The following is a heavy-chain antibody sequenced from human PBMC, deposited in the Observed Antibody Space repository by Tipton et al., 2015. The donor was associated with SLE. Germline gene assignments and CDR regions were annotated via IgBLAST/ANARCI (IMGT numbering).Heavy chain of an antibody. Sequence: QLVQSGGGVVQPGRSLRLSCAASGFLFSSYAMHWVRQVPGKGLEWVAVISYDGSNKHYADSVKGRFTISRDNSKNTLYLQMNGLRVEDTAVYYCASQLLSNFDYWGQGTLVTVSS. CDR1: GFLFSSYA. J-gene: IGHJ4*02. D-gene: IGHD2-2*01. CDR3: ASQLLSNFDY. CDR2: ISYDGSNK. V-gene: IGHV3-30*04.